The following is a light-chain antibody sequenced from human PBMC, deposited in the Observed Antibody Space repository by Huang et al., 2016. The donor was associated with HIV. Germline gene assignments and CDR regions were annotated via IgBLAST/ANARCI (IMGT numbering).Light chain of an antibody. Sequence: DIVMTQSPDSLAVSRGERATINCKSSQSVLDNSNNKNCLAWFQQKQGQPPKLLIYWASSRESGVPDRFSGSGSGTDFTLTISSLQAEDVAVYYCHQYYNTPYTFGQGTKLEIK. CDR1: QSVLDNSNNKNC. V-gene: IGKV4-1*01. CDR2: WAS. CDR3: HQYYNTPYT. J-gene: IGKJ2*01.